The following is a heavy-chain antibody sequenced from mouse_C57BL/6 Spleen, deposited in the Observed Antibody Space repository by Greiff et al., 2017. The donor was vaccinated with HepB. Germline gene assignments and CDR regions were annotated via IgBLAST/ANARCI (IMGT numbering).Heavy chain of an antibody. J-gene: IGHJ4*01. D-gene: IGHD2-3*01. CDR2: INPNNGGT. CDR1: GYTFTDYY. CDR3: ARWWGDGYYRILYYYAMDY. V-gene: IGHV1-26*01. Sequence: EVQLQQSGPELVKPGASVKISCKASGYTFTDYYMNWVKQSHGKSLEWIGDINPNNGGTSYNQKFKGKATLTVDKSSSTAYMELRSLTSEDSAVYYCARWWGDGYYRILYYYAMDYWGQGTSVTVSS.